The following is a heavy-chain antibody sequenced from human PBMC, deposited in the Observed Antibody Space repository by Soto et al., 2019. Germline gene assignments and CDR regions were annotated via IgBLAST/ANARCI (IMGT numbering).Heavy chain of an antibody. CDR2: INDQGSSP. J-gene: IGHJ4*02. CDR3: ATNSYGYVSTYYFDY. Sequence: GGSLSLSCAASGFTFNNYWMHWVRQAPGKGLVWVSRINDQGSSPSYADSVKGRFTISRDNARNTLYLQMTSLRADDTAVYYCATNSYGYVSTYYFDYWGQGTLVTVSS. CDR1: GFTFNNYW. V-gene: IGHV3-74*01. D-gene: IGHD5-18*01.